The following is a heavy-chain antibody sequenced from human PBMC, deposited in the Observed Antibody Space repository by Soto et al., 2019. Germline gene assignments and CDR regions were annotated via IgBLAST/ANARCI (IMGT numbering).Heavy chain of an antibody. D-gene: IGHD2-15*01. CDR2: IYYSGST. CDR3: AKYRRTDAEGYTFDY. Sequence: PSETLSLTCTVSGVFLTGSYWSWIRQPPGKGLEWIGYIYYSGSTNFNPSLKSQVSMSVDTARNQFSLQLSSVTAADTAVYFCAKYRRTDAEGYTFDYWGQGALVTVSS. J-gene: IGHJ4*02. CDR1: GVFLTGSY. V-gene: IGHV4-59*01.